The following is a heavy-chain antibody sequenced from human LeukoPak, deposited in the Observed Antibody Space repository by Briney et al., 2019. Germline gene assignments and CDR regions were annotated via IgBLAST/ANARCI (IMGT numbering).Heavy chain of an antibody. CDR1: GFTFSSYA. CDR2: ISYDGSNK. CDR3: AKDIFTGIAAAGAIDY. Sequence: GGSLRLSCAASGFTFSSYAMHWVRQAPGKGLEWVAVISYDGSNKYYADSVKGRFTISRDNSKNTLYLQMNSLRAEDTALYYCAKDIFTGIAAAGAIDYWGQGTLVTVSS. J-gene: IGHJ4*02. D-gene: IGHD6-13*01. V-gene: IGHV3-30-3*01.